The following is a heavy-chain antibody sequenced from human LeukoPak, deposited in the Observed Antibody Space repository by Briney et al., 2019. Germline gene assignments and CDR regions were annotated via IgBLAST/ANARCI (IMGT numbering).Heavy chain of an antibody. CDR3: TRDLKAGNRGY. J-gene: IGHJ4*02. CDR2: ISGTVYGATT. V-gene: IGHV3-49*03. Sequence: GSLRLSCTGSGFTFGDFAVSWFRQAPGKGLEWVGSISGTVYGATTEYAASVKGRFTISRDDSKSIAYLQMNSLKTEDTAVYYCTRDLKAGNRGYWGQGTLVTVSA. D-gene: IGHD6-19*01. CDR1: GFTFGDFA.